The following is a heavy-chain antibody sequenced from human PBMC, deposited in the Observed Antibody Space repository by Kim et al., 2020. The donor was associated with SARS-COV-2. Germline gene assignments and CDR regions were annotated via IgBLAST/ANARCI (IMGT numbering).Heavy chain of an antibody. V-gene: IGHV3-21*01. CDR1: GFTFSSYS. CDR2: ISSSSYI. Sequence: GGSLRLSCAASGFTFSSYSMNWVRQAPGKGLEWVSSISSSSYIYYADSVKGRFTISRDNAKNSLYLQMNSLRAEDTAVYYCARGGVLWFGESSYYYYGMDVWGQGTTVTVSS. D-gene: IGHD3-10*01. J-gene: IGHJ6*02. CDR3: ARGGVLWFGESSYYYYGMDV.